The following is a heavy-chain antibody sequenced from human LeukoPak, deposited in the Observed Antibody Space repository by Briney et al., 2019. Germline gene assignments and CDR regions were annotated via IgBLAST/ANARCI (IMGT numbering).Heavy chain of an antibody. D-gene: IGHD7-27*01. CDR2: IHPNSGGT. J-gene: IGHJ4*02. V-gene: IGHV1-2*02. Sequence: ASVKVSCKASGYIFTGYYMHWVRQAPGQGLEWMGWIHPNSGGTNYAQNFQGRVTMTRDTSISTAYMEVGRLRSDDTAVYYCARGTGDLAYWGQGTLVTVSS. CDR1: GYIFTGYY. CDR3: ARGTGDLAY.